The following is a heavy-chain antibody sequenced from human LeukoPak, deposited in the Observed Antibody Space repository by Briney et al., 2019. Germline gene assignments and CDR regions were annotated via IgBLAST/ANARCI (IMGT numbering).Heavy chain of an antibody. CDR1: GFTFSSYA. CDR3: AKARDWGSGGYFDL. Sequence: GGSLRLSCAASGFTFSSYAMNWVRQAPGKGLEWVSAITGSGDTTHYADSVKGRFTISRDSSKNTLYLQMNSLRAEDTAVYYCAKARDWGSGGYFDLWGRGTLVTVSS. CDR2: ITGSGDTT. J-gene: IGHJ2*01. V-gene: IGHV3-23*01. D-gene: IGHD7-27*01.